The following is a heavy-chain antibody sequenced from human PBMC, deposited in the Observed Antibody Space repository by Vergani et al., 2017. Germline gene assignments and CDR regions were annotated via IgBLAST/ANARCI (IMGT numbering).Heavy chain of an antibody. J-gene: IGHJ4*02. Sequence: EVQLVESGGGLVQPGRSLRLSCAASGFTFDDYAMHWVRQAPGKGLEWVSYISSSGSTIYYADSVKGRFTISRDNAKNSLYLQMNSLRAEDTAVYYCARDDSSGYYYASLDYWGQGTLVTVSS. CDR2: ISSSGSTI. V-gene: IGHV3-48*03. CDR3: ARDDSSGYYYASLDY. D-gene: IGHD3-22*01. CDR1: GFTFDDYA.